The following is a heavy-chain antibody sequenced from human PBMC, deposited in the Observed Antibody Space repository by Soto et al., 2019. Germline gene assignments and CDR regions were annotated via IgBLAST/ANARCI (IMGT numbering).Heavy chain of an antibody. CDR1: GYTFTGYY. CDR2: INPNSGGT. CDR3: ARDGDSSGWYGENWFDP. J-gene: IGHJ5*02. V-gene: IGHV1-2*04. Sequence: EASVKVSCKASGYTFTGYYMHWVRQAPGQGLEWMGWINPNSGGTNYAQKFQGWVTTTRDTSISTAYMELSRLRSDDTAVYYCARDGDSSGWYGENWFDPWGQGTLVTVSS. D-gene: IGHD6-19*01.